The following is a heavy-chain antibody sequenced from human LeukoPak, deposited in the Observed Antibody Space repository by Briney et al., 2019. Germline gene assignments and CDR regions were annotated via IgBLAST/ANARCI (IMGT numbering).Heavy chain of an antibody. CDR2: ISSSGSTI. Sequence: PGGSLRLSCAASGFTFSSYSMNWVRQAPGKGLEWVSYISSSGSTIYYADSVKGRFTISRDNAKNSLYLQMNSLRAEDTAVYYCATIFGVVSGFDYWGQGTLVTVSS. CDR3: ATIFGVVSGFDY. V-gene: IGHV3-48*04. J-gene: IGHJ4*02. D-gene: IGHD3-3*01. CDR1: GFTFSSYS.